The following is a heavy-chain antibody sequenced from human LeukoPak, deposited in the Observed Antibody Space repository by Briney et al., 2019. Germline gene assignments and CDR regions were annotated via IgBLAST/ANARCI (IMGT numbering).Heavy chain of an antibody. Sequence: GGSLRLSCAASGITFSNYAMSWVRQAPGKGLEWVSVISGSGGAIFYADSVKGRFTLSRDNSKNTLYLQMNSLRAEDTAVYFCAIMDGHCSGGHCYKYFDYWGQGTLVTVSS. CDR1: GITFSNYA. CDR2: ISGSGGAI. J-gene: IGHJ4*02. D-gene: IGHD2-21*01. CDR3: AIMDGHCSGGHCYKYFDY. V-gene: IGHV3-23*01.